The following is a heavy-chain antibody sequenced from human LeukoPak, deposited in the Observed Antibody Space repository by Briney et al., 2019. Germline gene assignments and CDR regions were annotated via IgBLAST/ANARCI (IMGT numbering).Heavy chain of an antibody. V-gene: IGHV1-18*01. CDR3: AGTHYYDSSGYYYGHWFDP. J-gene: IGHJ5*02. Sequence: ASVKVSCKASGYTFTSYGISWVRQAPGQGLEWMGWISAYNGNTNYAQKLQGRVTMTTDTSTSTACMELRSLRSDDTAVYYCAGTHYYDSSGYYYGHWFDPWGQGTLVTVSS. D-gene: IGHD3-22*01. CDR1: GYTFTSYG. CDR2: ISAYNGNT.